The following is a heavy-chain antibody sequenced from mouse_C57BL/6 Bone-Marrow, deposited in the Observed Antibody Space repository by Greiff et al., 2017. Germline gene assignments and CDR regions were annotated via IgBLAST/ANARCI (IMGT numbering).Heavy chain of an antibody. D-gene: IGHD2-5*01. CDR1: GYTFTSYW. J-gene: IGHJ4*01. Sequence: QVQLQQPGAELVRPGTSVKLSCKASGYTFTSYWMHWVKQRPGQGLEWIGVIDPSDSYTNYNQKFKGKATLTVDTSSSTAYMQLSSLTSEDSAVYYCARKVYSNWDYAMDYWGQGTSVTVSS. CDR2: IDPSDSYT. V-gene: IGHV1-59*01. CDR3: ARKVYSNWDYAMDY.